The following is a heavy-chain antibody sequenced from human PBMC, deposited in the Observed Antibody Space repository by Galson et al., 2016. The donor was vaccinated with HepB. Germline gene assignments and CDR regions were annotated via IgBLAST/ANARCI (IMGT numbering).Heavy chain of an antibody. J-gene: IGHJ3*02. CDR1: GGSISSSSYY. CDR2: IYYRGST. CDR3: VRIGGEFDNSNKAWDI. D-gene: IGHD4-11*01. V-gene: IGHV4-39*01. Sequence: TLSLTCSASGGSISSSSYYWGWIRQPPGKGLEWIGNIYYRGSTYYNPSLKRGVAISVDTSRNQLSRKVRSVTAADTVVYYCVRIGGEFDNSNKAWDIWGQGTMVTVSS.